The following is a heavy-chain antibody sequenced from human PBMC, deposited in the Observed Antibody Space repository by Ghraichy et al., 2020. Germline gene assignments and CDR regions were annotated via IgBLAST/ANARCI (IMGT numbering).Heavy chain of an antibody. CDR3: ARDRYDFWSGYTSQRVYYYGMDV. D-gene: IGHD3-3*01. CDR2: IYYSGST. Sequence: LRLSCTVSGGSISSGGYYWSWIRQHPGKGLEWIGYIYYSGSTYYNPSLKSRVTISVDTSKNQFSLKLSSVTAADTAVYYCARDRYDFWSGYTSQRVYYYGMDVWGQGTTVTVSS. V-gene: IGHV4-31*03. CDR1: GGSISSGGYY. J-gene: IGHJ6*02.